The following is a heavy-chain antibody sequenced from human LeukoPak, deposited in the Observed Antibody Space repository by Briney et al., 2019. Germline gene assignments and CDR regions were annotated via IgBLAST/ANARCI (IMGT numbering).Heavy chain of an antibody. CDR1: GGSFSSDHYY. D-gene: IGHD2-2*01. CDR3: AAVVPAAANAFDI. CDR2: IYYSGST. Sequence: SETLSLTCTVSGGSFSSDHYYWSWIRQYPGKGLEWIGYIYYSGSTYYNPSLKSRVTISVDTSKKQFSLKLTSVTAADTAVYYCAAVVPAAANAFDIWGQGTIVTVSS. J-gene: IGHJ3*02. V-gene: IGHV4-31*03.